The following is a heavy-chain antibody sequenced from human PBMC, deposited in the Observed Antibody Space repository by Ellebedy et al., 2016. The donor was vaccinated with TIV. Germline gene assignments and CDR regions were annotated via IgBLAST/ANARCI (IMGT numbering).Heavy chain of an antibody. CDR2: IYSGGST. CDR1: GFTVSNNY. Sequence: ESLKISCAASGFTVSNNYMNWVRQAPGKGLEWVSLIYSGGSTRYADSVKGRFTISRDSSNNTLYLQMNSLRAEDTAVYYCARGADTTMVWGALDIWGQGTVVTVSS. J-gene: IGHJ3*02. CDR3: ARGADTTMVWGALDI. V-gene: IGHV3-53*01. D-gene: IGHD5-18*01.